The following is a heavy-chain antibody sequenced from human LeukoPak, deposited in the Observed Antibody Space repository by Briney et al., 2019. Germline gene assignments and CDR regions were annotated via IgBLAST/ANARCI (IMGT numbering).Heavy chain of an antibody. D-gene: IGHD5-12*01. CDR1: GFTFSTYA. Sequence: GGSLRLSCAASGFTFSTYAMSWVRQAPGKGLEGVSAISGSGGSTYYADSVKGRFTISRDNSKNTLYLQMNSLRAEDTAVYYCAKLTIRGGYEGNYYWGQGTLVTVSS. J-gene: IGHJ4*02. V-gene: IGHV3-23*01. CDR2: ISGSGGST. CDR3: AKLTIRGGYEGNYY.